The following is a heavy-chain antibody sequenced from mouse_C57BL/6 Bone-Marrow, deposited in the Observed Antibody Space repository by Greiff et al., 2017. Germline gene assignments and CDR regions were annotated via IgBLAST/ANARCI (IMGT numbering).Heavy chain of an antibody. Sequence: QVQLQQSGPVLVKPGASVKMSCKASGYTFTDYYMHWVKQRPVQGLEWIGQIYPGDGDTHYNGKFKGKATLTADKSSSTAYMQLSSLTSEDSAVYFCARGGRLVAWFGYGGQGTLVTVSA. D-gene: IGHD2-2*01. CDR2: IYPGDGDT. CDR1: GYTFTDYY. V-gene: IGHV1-80*01. CDR3: ARGGRLVAWFGY. J-gene: IGHJ3*01.